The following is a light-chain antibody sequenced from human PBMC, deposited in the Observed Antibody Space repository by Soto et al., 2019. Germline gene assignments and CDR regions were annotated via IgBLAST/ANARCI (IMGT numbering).Light chain of an antibody. CDR2: KDS. V-gene: IGLV3-16*01. J-gene: IGLJ2*01. CDR3: LSADSSGNVV. Sequence: SYELTQPPSVSVSLGQMARITCSGEALPKKYAYWYQQKPGQFPVLVIYKDSERPSGIPERFSGSSSGTIVTLTISGVQAEDEADYYCLSADSSGNVVFGGGTKLTVL. CDR1: ALPKKY.